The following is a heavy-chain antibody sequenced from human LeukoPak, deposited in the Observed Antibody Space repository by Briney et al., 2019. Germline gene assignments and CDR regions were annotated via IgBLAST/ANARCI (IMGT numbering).Heavy chain of an antibody. D-gene: IGHD3-10*01. CDR2: INPNSGGT. J-gene: IGHJ5*02. V-gene: IGHV1-2*02. CDR3: ARVLSWFGELYHWFDP. Sequence: ASMKVSCKASGYTFTGYYMHWVRQAPGQGLEWMGWINPNSGGTNYAQKFQGRVTMTRDTSISTAYMKLSRLRSDDTAVYYCARVLSWFGELYHWFDPWGQGTLVTVSS. CDR1: GYTFTGYY.